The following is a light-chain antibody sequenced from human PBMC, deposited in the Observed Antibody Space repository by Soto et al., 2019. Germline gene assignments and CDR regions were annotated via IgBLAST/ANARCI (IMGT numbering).Light chain of an antibody. CDR1: QRVSISY. CDR3: QQYGSSPRT. CDR2: DAS. J-gene: IGKJ1*01. Sequence: EIVLTQSPGTLSLSPGERATLSCRASQRVSISYLAWYQQNPGEAPRLLMYDASSRATGIPDRFSGSGSGTDFTLTISRLEPEDVAVYFCQQYGSSPRTLGQGTKVEIK. V-gene: IGKV3-20*01.